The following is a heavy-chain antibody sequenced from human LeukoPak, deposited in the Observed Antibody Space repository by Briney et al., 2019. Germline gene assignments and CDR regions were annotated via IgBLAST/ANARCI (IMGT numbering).Heavy chain of an antibody. J-gene: IGHJ4*02. D-gene: IGHD6-13*01. CDR2: IYYSGST. CDR1: GGSISSSSYY. V-gene: IGHV4-39*01. CDR3: ARQGESQDSWYDY. Sequence: SETLSLTCTVSGGSISSSSYYWGWIRQPPGKGLEWIGSIYYSGSTYYNPSLKSRVTISVDTSKNQFSLKLSSVTAADTAVYYCARQGESQDSWYDYWGQGTLVTVSS.